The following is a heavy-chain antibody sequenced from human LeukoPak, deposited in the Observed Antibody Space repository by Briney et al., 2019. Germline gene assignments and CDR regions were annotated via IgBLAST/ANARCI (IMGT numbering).Heavy chain of an antibody. J-gene: IGHJ6*02. CDR2: IYPGDSDT. CDR3: ARQDNWNYGFGMDV. V-gene: IGHV5-51*01. Sequence: GSLEISCQGSGSSFTSYWIGWVRQVPGKGLEWMGIIYPGDSDTRYSPSFQGQVTISADKSISTAYLQWSSLKASDTAMYYCARQDNWNYGFGMDVWGQGTTVTVSS. CDR1: GSSFTSYW. D-gene: IGHD1-7*01.